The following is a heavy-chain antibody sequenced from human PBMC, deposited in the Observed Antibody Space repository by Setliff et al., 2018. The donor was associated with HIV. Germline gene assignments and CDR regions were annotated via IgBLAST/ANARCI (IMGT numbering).Heavy chain of an antibody. J-gene: IGHJ2*01. CDR2: IYSTGST. D-gene: IGHD1-26*01. CDR3: ARAAYSGTYVWEPATDL. CDR1: GGSFSEYY. V-gene: IGHV4-59*10. Sequence: PSETLSLTCAVYGGSFSEYYWSWIRQPAGKGLEWIGHIYSTGSTRYNPSLESRLTILVDTSRNQFSLKLNSVTAADTAVYYCARAAYSGTYVWEPATDLWGRGTLVTVSS.